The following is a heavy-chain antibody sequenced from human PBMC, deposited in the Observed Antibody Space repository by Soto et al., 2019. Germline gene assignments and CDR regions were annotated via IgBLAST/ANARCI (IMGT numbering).Heavy chain of an antibody. Sequence: ASVKVSCKVSGYTLTELSMHWVRQAPGKGLEWMGGFDPEDGETIYAQKFQGRVTMTGDTSTDTAYMELSSLRSEDTAVYYCATSSIEDSSIEISAFDIWGQGTMVTVSS. J-gene: IGHJ3*02. CDR2: FDPEDGET. V-gene: IGHV1-24*01. D-gene: IGHD6-6*01. CDR1: GYTLTELS. CDR3: ATSSIEDSSIEISAFDI.